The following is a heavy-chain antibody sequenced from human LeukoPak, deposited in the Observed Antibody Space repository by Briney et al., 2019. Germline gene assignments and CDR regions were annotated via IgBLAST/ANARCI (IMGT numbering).Heavy chain of an antibody. J-gene: IGHJ6*03. V-gene: IGHV3-21*01. CDR2: ISASTTYI. CDR1: GFSISNYI. CDR3: TRDGLDHYYYYFIDV. Sequence: PGGSLRLSCAASGFSISNYIMNWVRQAPGKGLEWVSSISASTTYIYYADSVKGRFTISRDNAKNALYLEMNSLRAEDTAMYHCTRDGLDHYYYYFIDVWGKGTTVTVSS. D-gene: IGHD3/OR15-3a*01.